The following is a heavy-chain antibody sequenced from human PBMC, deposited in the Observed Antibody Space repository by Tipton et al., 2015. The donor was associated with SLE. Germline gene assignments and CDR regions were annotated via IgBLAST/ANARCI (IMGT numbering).Heavy chain of an antibody. V-gene: IGHV6-1*01. CDR2: TYYRSKWYS. Sequence: GLVKPSQTLSLTCAISWDSVSTNSAAWTWIRQSPSRGLEWLGRTYYRSKWYSDYAVSVKSRITINPDTSKNQFSLQLNSVTPEDTAVYYCARVWGTGSRGVDYWGQGTLVTVSS. CDR3: ARVWGTGSRGVDY. J-gene: IGHJ4*02. D-gene: IGHD2-2*01. CDR1: WDSVSTNSAA.